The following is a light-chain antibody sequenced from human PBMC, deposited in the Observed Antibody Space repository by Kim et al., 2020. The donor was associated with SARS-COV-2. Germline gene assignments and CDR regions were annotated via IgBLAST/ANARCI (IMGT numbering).Light chain of an antibody. CDR1: QSVSSNY. J-gene: IGKJ4*01. CDR3: QQYGSSPR. V-gene: IGKV3-20*01. CDR2: GAS. Sequence: LCPVERATLSRRARQSVSSNYLAWYQQKPGQTPRLLIYGASSRATGIPDRFSGSGSGTDFTLTISRLEPEDFAVYYCQQYGSSPRFGGGTKVDIK.